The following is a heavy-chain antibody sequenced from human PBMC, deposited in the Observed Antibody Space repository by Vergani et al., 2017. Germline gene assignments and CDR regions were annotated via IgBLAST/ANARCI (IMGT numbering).Heavy chain of an antibody. J-gene: IGHJ2*01. D-gene: IGHD3-16*01. V-gene: IGHV4-39*01. CDR3: ASGKYYSDSTSHFRGRYFDV. CDR1: GDSTISRSYY. Sequence: QMQLQESGPGLVKASETLSLTCTVSGDSTISRSYYWGWIRQPPGKGLEWIGSIYNSGNGESSSSLKGRVTISADPLKNQFSLWLTSVTAAETAVYYCASGKYYSDSTSHFRGRYFDVWGRGTLVTVPS. CDR2: IYNSGNG.